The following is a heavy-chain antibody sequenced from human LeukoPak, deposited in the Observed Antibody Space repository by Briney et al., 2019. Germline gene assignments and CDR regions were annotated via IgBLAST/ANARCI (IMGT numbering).Heavy chain of an antibody. CDR1: GGSFTFTSHA. CDR3: AGFFYDNSGDAFDL. V-gene: IGHV1-69*13. CDR2: LIPIYGSA. Sequence: SVKVSCKASGGSFTFTSHAISWVRQAPGQGLEWMGGLIPIYGSANYAQKFQGRLTTTSDESTRTVYMELSSLRPEDSAVHYCAGFFYDNSGDAFDLWGQGTMVTISS. D-gene: IGHD3-22*01. J-gene: IGHJ3*01.